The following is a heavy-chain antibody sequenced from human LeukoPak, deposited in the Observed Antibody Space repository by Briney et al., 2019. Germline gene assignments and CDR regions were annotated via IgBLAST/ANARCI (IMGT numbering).Heavy chain of an antibody. J-gene: IGHJ4*02. V-gene: IGHV4-59*08. CDR2: IYYSGST. D-gene: IGHD3-10*01. Sequence: PSETLSLTCTVSGGSISSYYWSWIRQPPGKGLEWIGYIYYSGSTNYNPSLKSRVTIPVDTSKNQFSLKLSSVTAADTAVYYCARQAYYYGSGSYYNPFDYWGQGTLVTVSS. CDR1: GGSISSYY. CDR3: ARQAYYYGSGSYYNPFDY.